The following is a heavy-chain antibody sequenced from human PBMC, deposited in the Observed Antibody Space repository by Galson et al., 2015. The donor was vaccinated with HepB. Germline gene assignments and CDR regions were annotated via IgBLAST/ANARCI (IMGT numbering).Heavy chain of an antibody. J-gene: IGHJ6*02. D-gene: IGHD3-16*02. V-gene: IGHV3-21*01. CDR1: GFTFSSHS. Sequence: SLRLSCAASGFTFSSHSMNWVRQAPGKGLEWVSYISSSSGYIYYADSVKGRFTISRDNAKNSLYLQMNSLRAEDTAVYYCARDRFTTYGLDVWGQGTTVTVSS. CDR2: ISSSSGYI. CDR3: ARDRFTTYGLDV.